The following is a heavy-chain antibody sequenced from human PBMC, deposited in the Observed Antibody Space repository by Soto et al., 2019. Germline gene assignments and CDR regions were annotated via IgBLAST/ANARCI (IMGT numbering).Heavy chain of an antibody. CDR1: GYSFTSYW. CDR2: IDPRDSYT. V-gene: IGHV5-10-1*01. D-gene: IGHD2-21*02. J-gene: IGHJ6*02. Sequence: GESLKISCKGSGYSFTSYWISWVRQMPGKGLEWMGRIDPRDSYTNYSPSFQGHVTISADKSISTAYLQWSSLKASDTAMYYCATSPGAYCGGDCYSRDYYYYYGMDVWGQGTTVTVSS. CDR3: ATSPGAYCGGDCYSRDYYYYYGMDV.